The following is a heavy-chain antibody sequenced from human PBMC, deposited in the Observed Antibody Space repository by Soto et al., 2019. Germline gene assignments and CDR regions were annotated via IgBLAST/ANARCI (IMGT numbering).Heavy chain of an antibody. Sequence: LXLTCNLSGGSFHNFYWLWIRQPPGKGLEWVGHVHYSGSTNYSPSLNSRATISLDTSKSQSSLKLRSVTAADTAMYFCARGVDSYAPSGYFSFDSSGQGIPVTVSS. CDR1: GGSFHNFY. CDR3: ARGVDSYAPSGYFSFDS. J-gene: IGHJ4*02. D-gene: IGHD3-3*01. CDR2: VHYSGST. V-gene: IGHV4-59*01.